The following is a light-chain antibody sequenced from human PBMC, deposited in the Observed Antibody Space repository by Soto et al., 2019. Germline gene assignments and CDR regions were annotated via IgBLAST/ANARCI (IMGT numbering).Light chain of an antibody. CDR1: SSDVGGYNY. V-gene: IGLV2-14*01. CDR3: SSYTRSSTRV. J-gene: IGLJ2*01. CDR2: DVS. Sequence: QSALTQPASVSGSPGQSITISCTGTSSDVGGYNYVSWYQQHPGKAPKLMIYDVSNRPSGVSNRFSGSKSGNTASLTISGLQDEDEEAYYCSSYTRSSTRVVGGGTKLTVL.